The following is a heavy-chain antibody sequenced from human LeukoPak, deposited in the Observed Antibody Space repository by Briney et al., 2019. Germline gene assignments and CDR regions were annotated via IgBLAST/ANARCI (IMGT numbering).Heavy chain of an antibody. J-gene: IGHJ4*02. CDR3: AREVVVVTAPHYFDY. CDR2: ISSSSSTI. CDR1: GFTFSSYS. Sequence: PGGSLRLSCAASGFTFSSYSMNWVRQAPGKGLEWVSYISSSSSTIYYADSVKGRFTISRDNAKNSLYLQMNSLRDEDTAVYYCAREVVVVTAPHYFDYWGQGTLVIVSS. D-gene: IGHD2-21*02. V-gene: IGHV3-48*02.